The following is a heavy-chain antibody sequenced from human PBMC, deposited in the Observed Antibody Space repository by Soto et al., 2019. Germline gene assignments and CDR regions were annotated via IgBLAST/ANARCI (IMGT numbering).Heavy chain of an antibody. CDR2: ISYDGSNK. J-gene: IGHJ4*02. V-gene: IGHV3-30*18. Sequence: QVQLVESGGGVVQPGRSLRLSCAASGFTFSSYGMHWVRQAPGKGLEWVAVISYDGSNKYYADSVKGRFTISRDNSKNTLYLQMNSLRAEETAVYYCAKGVGNSVGRFGYWGQGTLVTVSS. CDR3: AKGVGNSVGRFGY. D-gene: IGHD3-10*01. CDR1: GFTFSSYG.